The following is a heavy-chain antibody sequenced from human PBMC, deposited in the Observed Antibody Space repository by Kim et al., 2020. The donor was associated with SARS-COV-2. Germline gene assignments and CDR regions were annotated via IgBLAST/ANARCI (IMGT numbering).Heavy chain of an antibody. V-gene: IGHV7-4-1*02. CDR1: GYTFTTYA. J-gene: IGHJ4*02. Sequence: ASVKVSCRTSGYTFTTYAIHWVRQAPGQGLEWMGWINTNTGNPTYAQGFTGRFVFSLDTSVSTTYLQINSLKAEDTAVYYCAKTRWDCRGPTCYYSFDYWGQGTLVTVSS. CDR2: INTNTGNP. CDR3: AKTRWDCRGPTCYYSFDY. D-gene: IGHD2-15*01.